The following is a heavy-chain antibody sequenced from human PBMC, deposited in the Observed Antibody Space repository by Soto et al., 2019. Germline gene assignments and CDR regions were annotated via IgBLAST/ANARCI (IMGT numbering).Heavy chain of an antibody. V-gene: IGHV4-30-2*01. CDR1: GGSISSGGYS. CDR2: RYHSGST. CDR3: AGSLLWVGELLFDY. Sequence: TLSLTCTVSGGSISSGGYSWSWIRQPPGKGLEWIGYRYHSGSTYYNPSLKSRVTISVDRSKNQFSLKLSSVTAADTAVYYCAGSLLWVGELLFDYWGQGTLVTVSS. D-gene: IGHD3-10*01. J-gene: IGHJ4*02.